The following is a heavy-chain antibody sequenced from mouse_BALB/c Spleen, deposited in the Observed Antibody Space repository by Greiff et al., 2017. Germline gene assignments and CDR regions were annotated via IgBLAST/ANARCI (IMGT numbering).Heavy chain of an antibody. CDR2: IDPANGNT. CDR1: GFNIKDTY. Sequence: VQLQQSGAELVKPGASVKLSCTASGFNIKDTYMHWVKQRPEQGLEWIGRIDPANGNTKYDPKFQGKATITADTSSNTAYLQLSSLTSEDTAVYDGARRDYSFYAMDYWGQGTSVTVSS. CDR3: ARRDYSFYAMDY. D-gene: IGHD1-1*01. V-gene: IGHV14-3*02. J-gene: IGHJ4*01.